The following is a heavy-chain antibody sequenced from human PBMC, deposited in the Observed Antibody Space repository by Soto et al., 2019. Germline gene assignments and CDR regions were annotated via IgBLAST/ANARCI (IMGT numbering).Heavy chain of an antibody. CDR2: IGPESGAT. V-gene: IGHV1-2*02. D-gene: IGHD5-12*01. J-gene: IGHJ4*02. CDR3: GRGRSGQIVVFY. CDR1: GYTFTGHY. Sequence: ASVKVSCKASGYTFTGHYIHWVRQAPEQGPEWMGEIGPESGATRYAQKFQGRVTMTGDMSITTVYMELNNLSPDDTAVYYCGRGRSGQIVVFYWGQGTPVTVSS.